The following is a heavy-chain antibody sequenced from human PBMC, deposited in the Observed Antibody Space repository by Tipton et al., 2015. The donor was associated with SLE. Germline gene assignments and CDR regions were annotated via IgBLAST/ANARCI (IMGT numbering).Heavy chain of an antibody. CDR3: AKPQYSGSYYENAFDI. CDR1: GGSISSGSYY. V-gene: IGHV4-61*09. J-gene: IGHJ3*02. D-gene: IGHD1-26*01. CDR2: IYTSGST. Sequence: LRLSCTVSGGSISSGSYYWSWIRQPAGKGLEWIGHIYTSGSTNYNPSLKSRVTISVDTSKNQFSLKLSSLTAADTAVYYCAKPQYSGSYYENAFDIWGQGTMVTVSS.